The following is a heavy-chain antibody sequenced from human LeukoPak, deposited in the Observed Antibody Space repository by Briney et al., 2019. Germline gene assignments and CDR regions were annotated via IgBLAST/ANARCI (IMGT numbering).Heavy chain of an antibody. CDR3: ARDSRSGSGLNWFDP. J-gene: IGHJ5*02. Sequence: GASVKVSCKASGYTFTGYYMHWVRQAPGQGLEWMGWINPNSGGTNYAQKFQGRVTMTRDTSISTAYMELSRLRSDDTAVYYCARDSRSGSGLNWFDPWGQGTLVTVSS. V-gene: IGHV1-2*02. CDR2: INPNSGGT. D-gene: IGHD3-10*01. CDR1: GYTFTGYY.